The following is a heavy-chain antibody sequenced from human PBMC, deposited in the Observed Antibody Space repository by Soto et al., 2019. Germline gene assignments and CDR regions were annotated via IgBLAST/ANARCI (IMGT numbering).Heavy chain of an antibody. V-gene: IGHV1-18*01. CDR1: GYTFTSYG. Sequence: ASVKVSCKASGYTFTSYGIGWVRQAPGQGLEWMGWISAYNGNTNYAQKLQGRVTMTTDTSTSTAYMELRSLRSDDTAVYYCARDSSDLWGYGFPHPWFAPWGQGTLVT. D-gene: IGHD2-21*01. CDR2: ISAYNGNT. CDR3: ARDSSDLWGYGFPHPWFAP. J-gene: IGHJ5*02.